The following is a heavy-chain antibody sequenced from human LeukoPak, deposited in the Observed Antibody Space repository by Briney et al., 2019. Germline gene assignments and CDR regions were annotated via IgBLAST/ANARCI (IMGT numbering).Heavy chain of an antibody. J-gene: IGHJ4*02. CDR2: IYYSGST. CDR3: ARVTVAGTDY. D-gene: IGHD6-19*01. CDR1: GGSISSYY. V-gene: IGHV4-59*01. Sequence: ASETLSLTCTVSGGSISSYYWSWIRQPPGKGLEWIGYIYYSGSTNYNPSLKSRVTISVDTSKNQFFLKLSSVTAADTAVYYCARVTVAGTDYWGQGTLVTVSS.